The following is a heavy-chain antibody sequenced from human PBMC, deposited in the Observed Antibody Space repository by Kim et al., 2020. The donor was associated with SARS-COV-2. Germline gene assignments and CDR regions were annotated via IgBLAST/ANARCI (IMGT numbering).Heavy chain of an antibody. Sequence: GGSLRLSCAASGFTFSSYAMSWVRQAPGKGLEWVSAISGSGGSTYYADSVKGRFTISRDNSKNTLYLQMNSLRAEDTAVYYCAKVVLLWFGELGPGGDYWGQGTLVTVSS. CDR2: ISGSGGST. CDR1: GFTFSSYA. CDR3: AKVVLLWFGELGPGGDY. D-gene: IGHD3-10*01. J-gene: IGHJ4*02. V-gene: IGHV3-23*01.